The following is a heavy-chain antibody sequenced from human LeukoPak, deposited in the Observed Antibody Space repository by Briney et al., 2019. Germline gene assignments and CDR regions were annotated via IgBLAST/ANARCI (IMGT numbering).Heavy chain of an antibody. J-gene: IGHJ4*02. D-gene: IGHD3-10*01. CDR1: GFTFSSYA. CDR3: ARAGVPPTGFDS. Sequence: GGSLRLSCAASGFTFSSYAMHWVRQAPGKGLEWVAVISYDGSNKYYADSVKGRFIISRDDSKNTLYLQMNSLLTEDTAVYYCARAGVPPTGFDSWGQGTLVTVSS. CDR2: ISYDGSNK. V-gene: IGHV3-30*14.